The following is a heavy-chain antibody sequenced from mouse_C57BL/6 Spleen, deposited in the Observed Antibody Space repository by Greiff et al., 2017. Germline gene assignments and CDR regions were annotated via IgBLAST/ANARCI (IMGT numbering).Heavy chain of an antibody. D-gene: IGHD1-1*01. CDR3: ARGRAGSSPYFDY. J-gene: IGHJ2*01. CDR1: GYSFTDYN. CDR2: INPNSGTT. V-gene: IGHV1-39*01. Sequence: VQLQQSGPELVKPGASVKISCKASGYSFTDYNMNWVKQSTGKSLEWIGVINPNSGTTSYNQKFKGKATLTVDQSSSTAYMQLNSLTSEDAAVYYCARGRAGSSPYFDYWGQGTTLTVSS.